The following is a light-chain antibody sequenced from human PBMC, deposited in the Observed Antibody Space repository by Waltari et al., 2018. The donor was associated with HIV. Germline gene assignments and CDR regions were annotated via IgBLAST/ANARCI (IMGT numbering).Light chain of an antibody. J-gene: IGLJ3*02. CDR2: EVS. CDR3: SSYTSSSTRV. V-gene: IGLV2-14*01. Sequence: QSALPQPASVSGSPGQSITISCTGTSSDVGGYNYVSWYQQHPGKAPKLMIYEVSNRPSGVSNRFSGSKSGNTASLTISGLQAEDEADYYCSSYTSSSTRVFGGGTNLTVL. CDR1: SSDVGGYNY.